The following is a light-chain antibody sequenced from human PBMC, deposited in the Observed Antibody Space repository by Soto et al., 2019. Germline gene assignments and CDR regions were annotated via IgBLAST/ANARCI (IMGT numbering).Light chain of an antibody. CDR3: SSYTTSSTDV. CDR2: DVT. V-gene: IGLV2-14*01. CDR1: SSDVGGYNY. J-gene: IGLJ1*01. Sequence: QSALTQPASVSGSPGQSIAISCTGTSSDVGGYNYVSWYQQHPDKAPKLILYDVTNRPSGVSNRFSGSKSGNTASLTISGLQAEDEADYYCSSYTTSSTDVFGTGTKLTVL.